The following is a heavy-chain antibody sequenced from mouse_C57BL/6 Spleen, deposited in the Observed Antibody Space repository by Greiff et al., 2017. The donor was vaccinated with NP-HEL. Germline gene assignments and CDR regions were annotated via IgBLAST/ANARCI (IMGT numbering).Heavy chain of an antibody. Sequence: VKLQQSGAELVKPGASVKISCKASGYAFSSYWMNWVKQRPGKGLEWIGQIYPGDGDTNYNGKFKGKATLTADKSSSTAYMQLSSLTSEDSAVYFCARSNGPYWYFDVWGTGTTVTVSS. J-gene: IGHJ1*03. CDR2: IYPGDGDT. CDR1: GYAFSSYW. V-gene: IGHV1-80*01. D-gene: IGHD1-1*02. CDR3: ARSNGPYWYFDV.